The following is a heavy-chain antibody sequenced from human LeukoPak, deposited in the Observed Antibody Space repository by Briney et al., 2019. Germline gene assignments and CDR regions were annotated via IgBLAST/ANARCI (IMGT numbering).Heavy chain of an antibody. V-gene: IGHV3-30*18. Sequence: PGRSLRLSCAASGFTCSSYGMHWVRQAPGKGLEWVAVISYDGSNKYYADSVKGRFTISRDNSKNTLYLQMNSLRAEDTAVYYCAKAGDSYGYEGFDYWGQGTLVTVSS. D-gene: IGHD5-18*01. CDR2: ISYDGSNK. CDR3: AKAGDSYGYEGFDY. CDR1: GFTCSSYG. J-gene: IGHJ4*02.